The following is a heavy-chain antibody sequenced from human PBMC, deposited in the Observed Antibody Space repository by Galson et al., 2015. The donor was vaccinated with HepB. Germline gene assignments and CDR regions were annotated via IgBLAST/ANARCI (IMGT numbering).Heavy chain of an antibody. D-gene: IGHD3-10*01. CDR2: IKSKTDGGTT. V-gene: IGHV3-15*01. CDR3: TYYYGSGSYYRALDY. CDR1: GFTFSNAW. J-gene: IGHJ4*02. Sequence: SLRLSCAASGFTFSNAWMSWVRQAPGKGLEWVGRIKSKTDGGTTDYAAPVKGRFTISRDDSKNTLYLQMNSLKTEDTAVYYCTYYYGSGSYYRALDYWGQGTLVTVSS.